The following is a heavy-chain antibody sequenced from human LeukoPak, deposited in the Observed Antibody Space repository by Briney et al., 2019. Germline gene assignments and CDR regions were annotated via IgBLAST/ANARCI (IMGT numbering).Heavy chain of an antibody. CDR1: GGSFSGYS. J-gene: IGHJ4*02. CDR2: INHSGST. Sequence: SETLSLTCAVSGGSFSGYSWSWIRQPPGKGLEWIGEINHSGSTNYNPSLKSRVTISVDMSKNQFSLKLSSVTAADTAVYYCAGHHPRNTVDFWGQGTLVTVSS. V-gene: IGHV4-34*01. D-gene: IGHD2-8*02. CDR3: AGHHPRNTVDF.